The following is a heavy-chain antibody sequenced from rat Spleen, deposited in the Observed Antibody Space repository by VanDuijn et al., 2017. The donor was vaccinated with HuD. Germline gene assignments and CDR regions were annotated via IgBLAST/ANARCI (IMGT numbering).Heavy chain of an antibody. CDR1: GFTLNNYG. J-gene: IGHJ2*01. Sequence: EVQLVESGGGLVQPGRSLKLSCAASGFTLNNYGMAWVRQAPTKGLEWVAAISYDGITTYYRDSVRGRFTISRDNAKSSLYLQMDSLRSEDTSTYYCARHGYNSYFDYWGQGVMVTVSS. D-gene: IGHD1-9*01. CDR3: ARHGYNSYFDY. CDR2: ISYDGITT. V-gene: IGHV5-29*01.